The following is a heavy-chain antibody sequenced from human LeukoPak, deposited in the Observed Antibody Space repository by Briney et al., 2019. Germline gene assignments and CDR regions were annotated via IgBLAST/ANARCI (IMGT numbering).Heavy chain of an antibody. Sequence: GGSLRLSCAATGFTFSDYYMSWIRQAPGKGLEWVSYISSSGSTIYYADSVKGRFTISRDNAKNSLYLQMNSLRAEDTAVYYCARTSSGGSCYLDYWGQGTLVTVSS. V-gene: IGHV3-11*04. D-gene: IGHD2-15*01. CDR2: ISSSGSTI. J-gene: IGHJ4*02. CDR3: ARTSSGGSCYLDY. CDR1: GFTFSDYY.